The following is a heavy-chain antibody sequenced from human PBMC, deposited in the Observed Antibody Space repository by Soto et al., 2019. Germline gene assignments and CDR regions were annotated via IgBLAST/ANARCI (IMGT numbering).Heavy chain of an antibody. D-gene: IGHD3-10*01. Sequence: PSQPLSLTCTVSGAYIISYYWSWIRKPPGKGLEWIGYIYYSGSTHYNPSLKSRVTISVDTSKNQFSLKLSSVTAADTAMFYCARVMIRGVTTRYFDYCGEGTLVTLSS. CDR1: GAYIISYY. CDR2: IYYSGST. V-gene: IGHV4-59*08. J-gene: IGHJ4*02. CDR3: ARVMIRGVTTRYFDY.